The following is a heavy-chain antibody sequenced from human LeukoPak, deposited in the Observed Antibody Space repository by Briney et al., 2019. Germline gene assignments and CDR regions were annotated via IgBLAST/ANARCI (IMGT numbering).Heavy chain of an antibody. CDR3: ARDRVVGATGWFDP. CDR2: ISAYNGKT. J-gene: IGHJ5*02. D-gene: IGHD1-26*01. Sequence: GASVKVSCKASGYTFIDYGITWVRQAPGQGLEWMGWISAYNGKTNYPQKLQGRVTMTTDTSTSTAYMELRSLRSGDTAVYYCARDRVVGATGWFDPWGQGTLVTVSS. V-gene: IGHV1-18*01. CDR1: GYTFIDYG.